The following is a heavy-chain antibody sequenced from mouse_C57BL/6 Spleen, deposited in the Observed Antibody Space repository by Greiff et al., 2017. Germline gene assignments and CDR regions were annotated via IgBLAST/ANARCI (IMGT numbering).Heavy chain of an antibody. J-gene: IGHJ4*01. CDR3: ARDSEDAMDY. CDR2: ISDGGSYT. V-gene: IGHV5-4*01. Sequence: EVQGVESGGGLVKPGGSLKLSCAASGFTFSSYAMSWVRQTPEKRLEWVATISDGGSYTYYPDNVKGRFTISRDNAKNNLYLQMSHLKSEDTAMYYCARDSEDAMDYWGQGTSVTVSS. CDR1: GFTFSSYA.